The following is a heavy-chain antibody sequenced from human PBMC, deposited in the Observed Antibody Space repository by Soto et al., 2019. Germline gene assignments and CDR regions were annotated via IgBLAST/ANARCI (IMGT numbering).Heavy chain of an antibody. CDR3: ARVTNLRNFPWLFAFDS. J-gene: IGHJ4*02. V-gene: IGHV4-59*11. Sequence: SETLSLTCTVSGDSLRNHYWSWIRQSPGSGLEWVGNIFYNGETQYQSSLKSRVSMSVDTSKNLFSLELRSVNTDDTAIYFCARVTNLRNFPWLFAFDSWGQGIQVTVSS. D-gene: IGHD3-9*01. CDR2: IFYNGET. CDR1: GDSLRNHY.